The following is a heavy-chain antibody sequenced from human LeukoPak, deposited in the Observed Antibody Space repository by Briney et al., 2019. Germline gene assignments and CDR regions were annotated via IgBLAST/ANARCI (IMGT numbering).Heavy chain of an antibody. D-gene: IGHD1-7*01. V-gene: IGHV1-2*02. J-gene: IGHJ6*02. Sequence: GASLKVSCKASGYTFTGYYMHWVRQAPGQGLEWMGWINPNSGGTNYAQKFQGRVTMTRDTSISTAYMELSRLRSDDTAVYYCARGGTGTTLGYYYGMDVWGQGTTVTVSS. CDR3: ARGGTGTTLGYYYGMDV. CDR1: GYTFTGYY. CDR2: INPNSGGT.